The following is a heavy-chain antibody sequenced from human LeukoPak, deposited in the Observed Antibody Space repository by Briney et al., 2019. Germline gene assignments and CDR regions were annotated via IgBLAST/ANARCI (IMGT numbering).Heavy chain of an antibody. CDR3: ARIDYDFWSGYYWYMEAASGYFDY. D-gene: IGHD3-3*01. Sequence: ASVKVSCKASGYTFTSYDINWVRPATGEGVGWMGWMNPNSGNTGYAQKFEGRVTMTRKTSISTAYMELSSLRSEDTAVYYCARIDYDFWSGYYWYMEAASGYFDYWGQGTLVTVSS. CDR2: MNPNSGNT. V-gene: IGHV1-8*01. CDR1: GYTFTSYD. J-gene: IGHJ4*02.